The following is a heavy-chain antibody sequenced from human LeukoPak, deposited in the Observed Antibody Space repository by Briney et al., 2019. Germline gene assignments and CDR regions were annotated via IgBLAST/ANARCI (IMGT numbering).Heavy chain of an antibody. CDR2: IYYTGST. V-gene: IGHV4-61*01. CDR1: GGSVSSGSYY. CDR3: VRHYYGSGTAKGYFQH. Sequence: SETLSLTCTVSGGSVSSGSYYWSWIRQPPGAGPEWIGYIYYTGSTNYNPSLKSRVTISLDSSTNQFSLNLNSLTTADTAVYYCVRHYYGSGTAKGYFQHWGQGTLVTVSS. J-gene: IGHJ1*01. D-gene: IGHD3-10*01.